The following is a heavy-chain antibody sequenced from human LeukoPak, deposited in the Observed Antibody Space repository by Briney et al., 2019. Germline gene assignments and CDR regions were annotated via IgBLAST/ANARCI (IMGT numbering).Heavy chain of an antibody. CDR2: ISGSSSTI. CDR1: GFTFSSYA. CDR3: ARDPHILTGYSAWYFDL. V-gene: IGHV3-48*02. Sequence: PGGSLRLSCAASGFTFSSYAMSWVRQAPGKGLEWVSYISGSSSTIYYADSVKGRFTISRDNAKNSLYLQMNSLRDEDTAVYFCARDPHILTGYSAWYFDLWGRGTLVTVSS. J-gene: IGHJ2*01. D-gene: IGHD3-9*01.